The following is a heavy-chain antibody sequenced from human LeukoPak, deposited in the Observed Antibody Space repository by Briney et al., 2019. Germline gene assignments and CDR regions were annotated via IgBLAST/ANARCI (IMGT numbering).Heavy chain of an antibody. V-gene: IGHV3-21*01. D-gene: IGHD4-17*01. CDR1: GFTLSSYT. CDR3: AREDYGDSVFYY. CDR2: ISSSGSYI. J-gene: IGHJ4*02. Sequence: GGSLRLSCAASGFTLSSYTMNWVRQAPGKGLEWVSSISSSGSYIYYAYSVKGRFTISRDNAKNSLYLQMNSLRAEDTAVYYCAREDYGDSVFYYWGQGTLVTVSS.